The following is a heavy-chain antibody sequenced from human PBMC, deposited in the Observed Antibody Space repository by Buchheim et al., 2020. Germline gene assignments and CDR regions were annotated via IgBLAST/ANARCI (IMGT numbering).Heavy chain of an antibody. CDR1: GGSISSGNYY. CDR2: IYTSGST. V-gene: IGHV4-61*02. CDR3: ARDTGLWFGET. D-gene: IGHD3-10*01. Sequence: QVQLQESGPGLVKPSQTLSLTCTVSGGSISSGNYYWSWIRQPAGKGLEWIGRIYTSGSTNYNPSLKSRVTISVDTSKKQFSLKLSSVTAADTAVYYCARDTGLWFGETWGQGTL. J-gene: IGHJ5*02.